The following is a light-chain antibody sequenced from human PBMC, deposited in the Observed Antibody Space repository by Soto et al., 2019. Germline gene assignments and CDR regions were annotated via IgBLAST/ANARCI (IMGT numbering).Light chain of an antibody. J-gene: IGKJ1*01. CDR1: QSVSSS. V-gene: IGKV3-15*01. Sequence: ETVMTQSPGTLSVSPGESASLSCRASQSVSSSVAWYQQKPGQAPRLLFYGSSTRATGIPGRFRGGGSGTEFTLTISSLQSEDFALYYCQQYYNWPWTFGQGTTVEIK. CDR3: QQYYNWPWT. CDR2: GSS.